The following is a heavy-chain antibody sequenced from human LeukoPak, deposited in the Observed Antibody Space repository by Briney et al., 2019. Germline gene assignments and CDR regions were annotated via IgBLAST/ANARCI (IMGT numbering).Heavy chain of an antibody. CDR2: INPNSGRT. D-gene: IGHD6-6*01. V-gene: IGHV1-2*02. CDR1: GYTFTGYY. J-gene: IGHJ5*02. CDR3: ARDDRRIAARLRGWFDP. Sequence: GASVKVSCKASGYTFTGYYMHWVRRAPGQGLEWMGWINPNSGRTNYAQKFQGRVTMTRDTSISTAYMELSRLRSDDTAVYYCARDDRRIAARLRGWFDPWGQGTLVTVSS.